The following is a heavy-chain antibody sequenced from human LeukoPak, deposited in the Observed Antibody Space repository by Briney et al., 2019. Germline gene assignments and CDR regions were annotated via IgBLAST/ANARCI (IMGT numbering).Heavy chain of an antibody. V-gene: IGHV4-4*07. CDR3: ARGPSGATPFDY. CDR1: GGSISGYY. Sequence: PSETLSLTCTVSGGSISGYYWSWLRQSAEKGLEWIGRIPASGSTNYNPSLKTRVSMSVDTSKNQFFLMLTSVTAADTAVYYCARGPSGATPFDYWGQGILVTVSS. CDR2: IPASGST. D-gene: IGHD1-26*01. J-gene: IGHJ4*02.